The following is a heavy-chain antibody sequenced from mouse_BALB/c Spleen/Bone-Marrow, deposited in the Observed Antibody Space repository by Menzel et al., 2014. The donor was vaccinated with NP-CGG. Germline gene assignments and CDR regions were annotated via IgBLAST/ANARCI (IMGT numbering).Heavy chain of an antibody. V-gene: IGHV1-7*01. CDR1: GYTSTNYW. CDR3: ARIYYYGRDY. Sequence: QVQLQQSGAELAKPGASVKMSCKASGYTSTNYWMHWVKQRPGQGLEWIGYINPSTGYTEYNQKFKDKATLTADKSSSTAYMQLSSLTSEDSAAYYCARIYYYGRDYWGQGTTLTVSS. D-gene: IGHD1-1*01. J-gene: IGHJ2*01. CDR2: INPSTGYT.